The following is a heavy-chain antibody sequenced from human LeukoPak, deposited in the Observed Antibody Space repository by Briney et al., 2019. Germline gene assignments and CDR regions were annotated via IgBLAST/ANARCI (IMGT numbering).Heavy chain of an antibody. V-gene: IGHV3-7*05. CDR2: INPDGSDK. J-gene: IGHJ4*02. D-gene: IGHD2-21*02. CDR3: TKSGGDWYEGEY. Sequence: GGSLRLSCAASGFTFSNYWMTWVRQAPGKGLEWVANINPDGSDKHYVGSVEGRFTIPKDNAKNSLYLQMNSLRAEDTAVYYCTKSGGDWYEGEYWGQGALVTVSS. CDR1: GFTFSNYW.